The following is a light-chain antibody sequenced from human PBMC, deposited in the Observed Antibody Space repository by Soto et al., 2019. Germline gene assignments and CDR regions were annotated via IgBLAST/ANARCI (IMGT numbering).Light chain of an antibody. CDR3: QQRYGWPS. J-gene: IGKJ2*01. CDR1: QTVNGY. CDR2: DTS. V-gene: IGKV3-11*01. Sequence: EIVLTQSPATLSLSPGERATLSCRASQTVNGYLAWYQHKLGQAPRLLIYDTSNRATGVPGRFSGSGSGTDFTLTISSLEPEDSAVYYCQQRYGWPSFGQGTTLEMK.